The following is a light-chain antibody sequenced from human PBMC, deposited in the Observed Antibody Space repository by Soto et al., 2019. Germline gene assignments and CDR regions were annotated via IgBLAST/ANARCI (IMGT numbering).Light chain of an antibody. CDR1: QGISTY. CDR2: AAS. V-gene: IGKV1-27*01. J-gene: IGKJ5*01. Sequence: DIQMTQSPSSLSASVGDRVTITCRARQGISTYLAWYQQKPGNVPNLLIYAASTLQSGVPSRFSGSGSGTDFTLTISSLQPGDVATYYCQNHDSAPITFGQGTRLEIK. CDR3: QNHDSAPIT.